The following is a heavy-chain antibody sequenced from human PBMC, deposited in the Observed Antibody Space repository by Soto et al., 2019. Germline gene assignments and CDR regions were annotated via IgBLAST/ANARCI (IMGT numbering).Heavy chain of an antibody. V-gene: IGHV1-2*04. CDR2: INPKSGGT. Sequence: ASVKVSCKASGYSFTDYHIHGVRQAPGEGLEWLGRINPKSGGTSTAQKFQGWVTMTTDTSISTASMELTRLTSDDTAIYYCARGDSTDCSNGVCSFFYNHDMDVWGQGTTVTVSS. CDR1: GYSFTDYH. CDR3: ARGDSTDCSNGVCSFFYNHDMDV. J-gene: IGHJ6*02. D-gene: IGHD2-8*01.